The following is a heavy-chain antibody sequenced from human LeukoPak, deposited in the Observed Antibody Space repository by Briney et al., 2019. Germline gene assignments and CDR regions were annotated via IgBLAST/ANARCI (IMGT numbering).Heavy chain of an antibody. CDR2: ISYDGSNK. V-gene: IGHV3-30*09. CDR3: AREDASAFDI. Sequence: PGRSLRLSCAASGFTFSSYAMHWVRQAPGKGLEWVAVISYDGSNKYYAGSVKGRFAISRDNSKNTLYLQMISLRAEDTAVYYCAREDASAFDIWGQGTMVSVSS. J-gene: IGHJ3*02. CDR1: GFTFSSYA.